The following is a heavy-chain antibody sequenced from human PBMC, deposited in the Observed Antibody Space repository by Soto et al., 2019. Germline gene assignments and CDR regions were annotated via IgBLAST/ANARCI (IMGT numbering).Heavy chain of an antibody. D-gene: IGHD7-27*01. J-gene: IGHJ4*02. CDR3: ARGWGRIFDY. V-gene: IGHV4-34*01. CDR1: GGSFSGYY. Sequence: QVQLQQWGAGLLKPSETLSLTCAVYGGSFSGYYWGWIRQPPGKGLEWIGEINHSASTNYNPSLKSRVTISVDTFKNQFSLKLSSVTAADTAVYYCARGWGRIFDYWGQGTLVTVSS. CDR2: INHSAST.